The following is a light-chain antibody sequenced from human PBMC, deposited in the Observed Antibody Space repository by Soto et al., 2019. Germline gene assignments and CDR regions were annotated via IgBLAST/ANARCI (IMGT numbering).Light chain of an antibody. J-gene: IGLJ7*01. V-gene: IGLV2-23*02. CDR1: SSDVGSHNL. CDR3: CSYGGSRAV. CDR2: EVS. Sequence: QSALTQPASVSGSPGQSITISCTGTSSDVGSHNLVSWYQQHPGQAPKLMIYEVSKRPLGVSARFSASKSGNTASLTISGLQAEDEAHYYCCSYGGSRAVFGGGTQLTV.